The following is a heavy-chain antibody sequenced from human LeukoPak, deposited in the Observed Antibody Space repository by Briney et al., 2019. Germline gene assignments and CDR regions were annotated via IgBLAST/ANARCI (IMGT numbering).Heavy chain of an antibody. CDR1: GFTFSSYA. CDR2: ISYDGSNK. V-gene: IGHV3-30-3*01. D-gene: IGHD3-16*01. CDR3: ARIPAAGVWFDY. J-gene: IGHJ4*02. Sequence: GGSLGLSCAASGFTFSSYAMHWVRQAPGKGLEWVAVISYDGSNKYYADSVKGRFTISRDNSKNTLYLQMNSLRSEDTAVYYCARIPAAGVWFDYWSQGTLVTVSS.